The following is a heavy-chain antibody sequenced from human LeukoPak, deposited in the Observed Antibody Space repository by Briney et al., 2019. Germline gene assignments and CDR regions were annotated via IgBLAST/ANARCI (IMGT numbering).Heavy chain of an antibody. CDR1: GYTFTSYG. Sequence: ASVKVSCKASGYTFTSYGISWVRQAPGQGLEWMGWISAYNGNTNYAQKLQGRVTMTTDTSTSTAYMELRSLRSDDTAVYYCARDLTPYSSGWIPPFDYWGQGTLVTVSS. CDR2: ISAYNGNT. V-gene: IGHV1-18*01. CDR3: ARDLTPYSSGWIPPFDY. J-gene: IGHJ4*02. D-gene: IGHD6-19*01.